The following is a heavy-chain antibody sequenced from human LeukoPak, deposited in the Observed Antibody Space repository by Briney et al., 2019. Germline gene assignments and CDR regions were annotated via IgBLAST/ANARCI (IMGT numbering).Heavy chain of an antibody. CDR2: ISYDGSNK. J-gene: IGHJ4*02. D-gene: IGHD3-10*01. CDR1: GFTFSSYA. V-gene: IGHV3-30-3*01. CDR3: AKDTVWNEQYDYGSGSPHFDY. Sequence: GGSLILSCAASGFTFSSYAMHWVRQAPGKGLEWVAVISYDGSNKYYADSVKGRFTVSRDNSKNTLYLQMNSLRVEDTALYYCAKDTVWNEQYDYGSGSPHFDYWGQGTLVTVSS.